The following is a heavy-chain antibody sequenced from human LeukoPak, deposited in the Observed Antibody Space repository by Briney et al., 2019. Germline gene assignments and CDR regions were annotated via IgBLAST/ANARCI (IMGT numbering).Heavy chain of an antibody. Sequence: GGSLRLSCAASGFTFSSYSMNWVRQAPGKGLEWVSSISSSSSYIYYADSVKGRFAISRDNAKNSLYLQMNSLSDEDTAVYYCARDPTQYLRYGHFDYWGQGTLVTVSS. V-gene: IGHV3-21*01. CDR3: ARDPTQYLRYGHFDY. J-gene: IGHJ4*02. CDR1: GFTFSSYS. CDR2: ISSSSSYI. D-gene: IGHD5/OR15-5a*01.